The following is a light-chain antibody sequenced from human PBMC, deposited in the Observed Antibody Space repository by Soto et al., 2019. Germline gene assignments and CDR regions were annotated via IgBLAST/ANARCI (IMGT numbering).Light chain of an antibody. J-gene: IGKJ4*01. CDR3: QQSYSTPLT. CDR2: AAS. Sequence: DIQMTQSPSSLSASVGERVTITCRASQSISSYLNWYQQKPGKAPKLLIYAASSLQSGVPSRFSDSGSGTDFTLTISSLQPEDFATYYCQQSYSTPLTFGGGTKVDIK. CDR1: QSISSY. V-gene: IGKV1-39*01.